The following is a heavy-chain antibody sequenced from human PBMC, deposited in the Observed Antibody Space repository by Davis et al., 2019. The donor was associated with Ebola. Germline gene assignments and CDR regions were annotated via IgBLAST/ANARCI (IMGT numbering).Heavy chain of an antibody. CDR3: ARVAEGASYGMDV. Sequence: PGGSLRLSCAASGFTFSSYWMSWVRQVPGKGLEWVANIKQDGSEKYYVDSVKGRFTISRDNAKNSLYLQMNSLRAEDTAVYYCARVAEGASYGMDVWGQGTTVTVSS. V-gene: IGHV3-7*03. J-gene: IGHJ6*02. CDR1: GFTFSSYW. D-gene: IGHD4/OR15-4a*01. CDR2: IKQDGSEK.